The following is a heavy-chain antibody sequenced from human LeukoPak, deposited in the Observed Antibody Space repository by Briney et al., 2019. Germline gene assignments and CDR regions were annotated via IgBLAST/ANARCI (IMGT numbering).Heavy chain of an antibody. Sequence: EGSLRLSCAASGFTFSSYGMHWVRQAPGKGLEWVAVIWYDGSNKYYADSVKGRFTISRDNSKNTLYLQMNSLRAEDTAVYYCARDLPVVTGAYYYYYYGMDVWGQGTTVTVSS. CDR2: IWYDGSNK. V-gene: IGHV3-33*01. J-gene: IGHJ6*02. CDR3: ARDLPVVTGAYYYYYYGMDV. D-gene: IGHD4-23*01. CDR1: GFTFSSYG.